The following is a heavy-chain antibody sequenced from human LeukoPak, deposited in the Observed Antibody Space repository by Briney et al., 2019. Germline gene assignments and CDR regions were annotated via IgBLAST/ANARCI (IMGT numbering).Heavy chain of an antibody. CDR1: GYTFTSYG. CDR2: ISAYNGNT. V-gene: IGHV1-18*01. Sequence: ASVKVSSKASGYTFTSYGISWVRQAPGQGLEWMGWISAYNGNTNYAQKLQGRVTMTTDTSTSTAYMELRSLRSDDTAVYYCARVIHPNYYYDSSGYLDYWGQGTLVTVSS. CDR3: ARVIHPNYYYDSSGYLDY. D-gene: IGHD3-22*01. J-gene: IGHJ4*02.